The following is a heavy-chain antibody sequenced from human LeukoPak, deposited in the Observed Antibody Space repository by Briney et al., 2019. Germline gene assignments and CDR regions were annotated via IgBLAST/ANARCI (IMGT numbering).Heavy chain of an antibody. J-gene: IGHJ4*02. CDR2: IYYIGTT. Sequence: PSETLSLTCTVSRGSISPYYWSWIRQSPGKGLEWIGYIYYIGTTNYNPSLQSRVTTSVDTSTNQLTLNLASVTAADTAVYYCARGGFESCSAGSCLLGNYWGQGILVTVSS. CDR1: RGSISPYY. CDR3: ARGGFESCSAGSCLLGNY. V-gene: IGHV4-59*01. D-gene: IGHD2-15*01.